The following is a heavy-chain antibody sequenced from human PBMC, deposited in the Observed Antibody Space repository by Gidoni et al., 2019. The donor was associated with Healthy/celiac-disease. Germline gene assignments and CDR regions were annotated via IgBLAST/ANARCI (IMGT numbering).Heavy chain of an antibody. V-gene: IGHV3-48*02. Sequence: EVQLVESGGGLVQPGGSLRLSCAAAGFTFSSYSMNWVGQAPGKGLEWVSYISSSSSTIYYADSVKGRFTISRDNAKNSLYLQMNSLRDEDTAVYYCARESYYDFWSGYYTRYFDLWGRGTLVTVSS. CDR3: ARESYYDFWSGYYTRYFDL. CDR1: GFTFSSYS. D-gene: IGHD3-3*01. CDR2: ISSSSSTI. J-gene: IGHJ2*01.